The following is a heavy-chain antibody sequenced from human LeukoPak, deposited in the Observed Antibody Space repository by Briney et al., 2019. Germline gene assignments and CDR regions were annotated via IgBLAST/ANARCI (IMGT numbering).Heavy chain of an antibody. CDR3: ARARITRDYDDY. CDR1: GYTFTSYG. V-gene: IGHV1-18*01. J-gene: IGHJ4*02. CDR2: ISAYNGNT. D-gene: IGHD3-10*01. Sequence: ASVKVSCKASGYTFTSYGISWVRQAPGQGLEWMGWISAYNGNTNYAQKLQGRVTMTTDTSTSTAYMELRRLRSDDTAVYYCARARITRDYDDYWGQGTLVTVSS.